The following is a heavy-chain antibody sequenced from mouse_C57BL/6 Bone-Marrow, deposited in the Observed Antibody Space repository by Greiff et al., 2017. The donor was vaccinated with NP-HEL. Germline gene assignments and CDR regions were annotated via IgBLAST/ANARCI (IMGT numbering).Heavy chain of an antibody. Sequence: EVQLVESGAELVRPGASVKLSCTASGFNIKDDYMHWVKQRPEQGLEWIGWIDPENGDTEYASKFQGKATITADTSSNTAYLQLSSLTSEDTAVYYCTNRAFAYWGQGTLVTVSA. D-gene: IGHD3-1*01. CDR2: IDPENGDT. V-gene: IGHV14-4*01. CDR3: TNRAFAY. J-gene: IGHJ3*01. CDR1: GFNIKDDY.